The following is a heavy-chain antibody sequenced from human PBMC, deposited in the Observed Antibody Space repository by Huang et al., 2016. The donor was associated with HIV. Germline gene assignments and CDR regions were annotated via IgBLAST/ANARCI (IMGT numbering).Heavy chain of an antibody. CDR3: AKDGADEEWDIDY. CDR1: GFSFSTYG. CDR2: ISYDGSNK. Sequence: VQLVESGGGVVQPGRSLRLACAASGFSFSTYGLHWGRQAPGKGLEWVEVISYDGSNKYYAHSVKGRFTISRDTSENKVYLQMNSLRHEDTAVYYCAKDGADEEWDIDYWGQGTLVTVSS. D-gene: IGHD1-26*01. V-gene: IGHV3-30*18. J-gene: IGHJ4*02.